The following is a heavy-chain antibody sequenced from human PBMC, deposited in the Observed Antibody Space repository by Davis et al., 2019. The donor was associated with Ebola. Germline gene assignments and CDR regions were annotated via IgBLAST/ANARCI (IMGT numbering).Heavy chain of an antibody. D-gene: IGHD6-6*01. CDR1: AFTLSNAW. Sequence: GGSLRLSCTASAFTLSNAWMGWVRQAPGKGLEWVGRIKSKSDGGTTDHAAPVKGRFTISRDESKNTLYLQLSSLKTEDKGVYFCTTDRGIAIRPLFDCWGQGTLVTVSS. CDR2: IKSKSDGGTT. CDR3: TTDRGIAIRPLFDC. J-gene: IGHJ4*02. V-gene: IGHV3-15*01.